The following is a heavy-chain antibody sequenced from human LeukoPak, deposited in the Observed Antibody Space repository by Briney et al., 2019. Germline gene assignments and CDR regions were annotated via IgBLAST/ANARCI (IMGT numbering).Heavy chain of an antibody. CDR1: GGSTSSYY. V-gene: IGHV4-59*01. J-gene: IGHJ4*02. CDR2: IYYSRTT. Sequence: ETASLTCTVSGGSTSSYYWSWIRQPPGKGLEWIGFIYYSRTTNYNPSLKSRVTISVDTSRTQLSLKLSSVTAADTAVYYCARSIHFSGWYYDYWGQGTRDRVSS. D-gene: IGHD6-19*01. CDR3: ARSIHFSGWYYDY.